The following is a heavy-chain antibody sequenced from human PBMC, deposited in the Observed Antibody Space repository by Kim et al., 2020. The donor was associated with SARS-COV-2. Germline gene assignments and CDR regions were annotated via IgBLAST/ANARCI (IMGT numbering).Heavy chain of an antibody. D-gene: IGHD2-2*01. Sequence: SRVTISVDTSKNQFSLKLSSVTAADTAVYYCARYLIIVVVPAANDYGMDVWGQGTTVTVSS. V-gene: IGHV4-31*02. J-gene: IGHJ6*02. CDR3: ARYLIIVVVPAANDYGMDV.